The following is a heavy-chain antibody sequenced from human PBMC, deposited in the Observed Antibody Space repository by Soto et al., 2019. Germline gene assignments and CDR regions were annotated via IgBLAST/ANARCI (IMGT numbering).Heavy chain of an antibody. CDR2: IYYSGST. CDR3: AIGGQNWKDINLDY. CDR1: GGSISSGGYY. D-gene: IGHD1-1*01. Sequence: SETLSLTCTVSGGSISSGGYYWSWIRQHPGKGLEWIGNIYYSGSTYYNASLKRRVIISVDTSKNQFSLKLTSVTAADTAVYYCAIGGQNWKDINLDYWGQGTLVTVSS. V-gene: IGHV4-31*03. J-gene: IGHJ4*02.